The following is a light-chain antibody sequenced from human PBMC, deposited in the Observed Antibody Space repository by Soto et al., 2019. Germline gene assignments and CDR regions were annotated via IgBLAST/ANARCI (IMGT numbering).Light chain of an antibody. CDR1: QSVSRSF. V-gene: IGKV3-20*01. J-gene: IGKJ2*01. CDR2: GAS. Sequence: EIVLTQSPGTLSLSPGERASLSCRASQSVSRSFLAWYQQKPGQAPRLLIYGASSRATGIPARFSGSGSGTDFTLTISRLETADFAVYYYQQYDGSVVAFGLGTRLYIK. CDR3: QQYDGSVVA.